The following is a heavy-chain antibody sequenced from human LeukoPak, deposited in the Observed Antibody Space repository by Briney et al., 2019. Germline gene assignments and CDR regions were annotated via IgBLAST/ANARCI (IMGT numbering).Heavy chain of an antibody. V-gene: IGHV3-23*01. D-gene: IGHD6-13*01. J-gene: IGHJ4*02. CDR3: AKDLRSRIAAAGAPDY. CDR2: ISGSGGST. Sequence: PGGSLRLSCAASGFTFSSYAMSWVRQAPGKGLEWVSAISGSGGSTYYADSVKGRFTISRDNSKNTLYLQMNSLRAEDTAVYYCAKDLRSRIAAAGAPDYWGQGTLVTVSS. CDR1: GFTFSSYA.